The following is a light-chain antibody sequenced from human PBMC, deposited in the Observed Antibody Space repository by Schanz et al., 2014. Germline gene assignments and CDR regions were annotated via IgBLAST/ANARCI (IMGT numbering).Light chain of an antibody. CDR3: SSYSSSSTLGV. CDR2: DVT. CDR1: SSDVGAYNF. Sequence: QSALTQPRSVSGSPGQSVTISCTGTSSDVGAYNFVSWYQHHPDKAPKLVIYDVTNRPSGVSDRFSGSKSGKTASLTISGLQAEDEADYYCSSYSSSSTLGVFGGGTKLTVL. J-gene: IGLJ3*02. V-gene: IGLV2-14*03.